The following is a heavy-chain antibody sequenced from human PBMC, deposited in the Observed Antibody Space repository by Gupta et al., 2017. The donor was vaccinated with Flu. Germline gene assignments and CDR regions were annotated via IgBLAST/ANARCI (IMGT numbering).Heavy chain of an antibody. D-gene: IGHD5-12*01. J-gene: IGHJ4*02. CDR3: ARSSKHKWLQNPFDS. V-gene: IGHV1-18*01. Sequence: QVQLVQSGAEVKKPGASVKVSCKASGYTFTNYGINWVRQAPGQGLEWMGWISADYGNTNFAQKLQGRVTMTTDTSTSTAHMELRSLRSDDTAVYYCARSSKHKWLQNPFDSWGQGTLVTVSS. CDR2: ISADYGNT. CDR1: GYTFTNYG.